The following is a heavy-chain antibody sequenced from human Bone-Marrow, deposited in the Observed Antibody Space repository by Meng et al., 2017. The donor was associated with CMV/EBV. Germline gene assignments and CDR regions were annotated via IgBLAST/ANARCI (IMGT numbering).Heavy chain of an antibody. D-gene: IGHD6-19*01. Sequence: GFTCSTYRMHWARQATGKGLEWVSMIPYDASNKYYADSVKGRFTISRDDSKNTLYLQMNSLRTEDTAVYYCAKDLYSSGSYNYFDPWGQGTLVTVSS. CDR3: AKDLYSSGSYNYFDP. CDR1: GFTCSTYR. V-gene: IGHV3-30*18. J-gene: IGHJ5*02. CDR2: IPYDASNK.